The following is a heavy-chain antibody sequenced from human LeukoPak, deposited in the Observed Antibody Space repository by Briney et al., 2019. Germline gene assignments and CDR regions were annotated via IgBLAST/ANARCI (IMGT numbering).Heavy chain of an antibody. CDR3: ANQDSTEYSYYFDF. CDR1: GFTFSSYG. Sequence: GGSLRLSCAASGFTFSSYGMHWVRQAPGKGLEWVSFIRYDGSNKYYADSVKGRLTISRDNSKNTLYLQMNSLRAEDTAVYYCANQDSTEYSYYFDFWGQGTLVTVSS. J-gene: IGHJ4*02. V-gene: IGHV3-30*02. D-gene: IGHD2/OR15-2a*01. CDR2: IRYDGSNK.